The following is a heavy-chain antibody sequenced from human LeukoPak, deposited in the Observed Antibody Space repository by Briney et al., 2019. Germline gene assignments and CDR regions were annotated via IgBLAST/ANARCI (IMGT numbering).Heavy chain of an antibody. CDR1: GYTFANYD. V-gene: IGHV1-8*03. J-gene: IGHJ4*02. Sequence: ASVKVSCKASGYTFANYDINWVRQATGLGLEWMGWMNPNSGNTGYAQKFQGRVTITRNTSISTANMELSSLRSEDTAVYYCARGRSSSRSGGFDYWGQGTLVTVSS. CDR3: ARGRSSSRSGGFDY. CDR2: MNPNSGNT. D-gene: IGHD6-13*01.